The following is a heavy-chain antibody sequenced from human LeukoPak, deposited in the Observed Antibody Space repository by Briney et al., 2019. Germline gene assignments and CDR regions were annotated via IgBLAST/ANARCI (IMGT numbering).Heavy chain of an antibody. CDR2: IRSKANNYAT. CDR3: TTVVVTAIFGY. CDR1: RLTFSGSA. J-gene: IGHJ4*02. Sequence: GGSLRLPCAASRLTFSGSAMPWVRQASGKGLEWVGRIRSKANNYATAYAASVKGRFTISRDDSKNTAYLQMNSLKTEDTAVYYCTTVVVTAIFGYWGQGTLVTVSS. V-gene: IGHV3-73*01. D-gene: IGHD2-21*02.